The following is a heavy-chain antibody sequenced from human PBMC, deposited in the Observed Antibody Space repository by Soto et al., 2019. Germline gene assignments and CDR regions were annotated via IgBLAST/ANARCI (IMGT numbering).Heavy chain of an antibody. Sequence: SETLSLTCTVSCDSIRSYYWTWIRQPPGRGLEWIGHVYYGGSTNYNPSLQSRVTISLDTSKNQFSLRLTSMTAADAAVYYCAGEGALATFGVVWGQGTRVTVSS. V-gene: IGHV4-59*01. D-gene: IGHD3-3*01. CDR1: CDSIRSYY. J-gene: IGHJ4*02. CDR3: AGEGALATFGVV. CDR2: VYYGGST.